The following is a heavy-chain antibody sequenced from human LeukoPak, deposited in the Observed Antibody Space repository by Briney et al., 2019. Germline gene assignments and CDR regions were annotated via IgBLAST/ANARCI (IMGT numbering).Heavy chain of an antibody. D-gene: IGHD3-3*02. CDR1: GFRFSSYE. Sequence: PGGSLRLPCAASGFRFSSYEMNWVRQAPGKGVEWVSYISSVKGRFTISSDNAANSLYLQMNSLSAEDTAVYYCARRFVCGLATHCLDCWGQGTLVTDSS. J-gene: IGHJ4*02. V-gene: IGHV3-48*03. CDR2: IS. CDR3: ARRFVCGLATHCLDC.